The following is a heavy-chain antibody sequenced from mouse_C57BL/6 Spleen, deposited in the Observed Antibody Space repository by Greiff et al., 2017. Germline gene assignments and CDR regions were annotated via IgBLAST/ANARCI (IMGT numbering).Heavy chain of an antibody. V-gene: IGHV2-9-1*01. J-gene: IGHJ4*01. Sequence: VQVVESGPGLVAPSQSLSITCTVSGFSLTSYAISWVRQPPGKGLEWLGVIWTGGGTNYNSALKSRLSISKDNSKSQVFLKMNSLQTDDTARYYCARNLLRPYWAMDYWGQGTSVTVSS. CDR3: ARNLLRPYWAMDY. CDR2: IWTGGGT. CDR1: GFSLTSYA. D-gene: IGHD1-2*01.